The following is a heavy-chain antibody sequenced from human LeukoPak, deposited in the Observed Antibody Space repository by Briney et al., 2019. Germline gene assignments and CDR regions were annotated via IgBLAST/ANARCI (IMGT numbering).Heavy chain of an antibody. V-gene: IGHV1-2*02. CDR3: ARGIAARKFDY. J-gene: IGHJ4*02. D-gene: IGHD6-6*01. CDR2: INPNSGGT. CDR1: GYTFTGYY. Sequence: ASVKVSCKASGYTFTGYYMHWVRQAPGQGLEWMGWINPNSGGTNYAQKFQGRVTMTWDTSIGTASMELSRLRSDDTALYYCARGIAARKFDYWGQGTLVTVSS.